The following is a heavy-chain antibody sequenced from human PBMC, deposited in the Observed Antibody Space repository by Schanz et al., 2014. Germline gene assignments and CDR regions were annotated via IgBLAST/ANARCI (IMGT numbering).Heavy chain of an antibody. Sequence: EVQLAESGGGLLQPGGSLRLSCVVSGFSVSNTYMHWVRQPPGKGLEWVSVINSAGTTYYADSVKGRFTFSRDSSKNTVYTQLDSRSADATSVYYCARGRGYIIGQWGQGILVTVSS. CDR1: GFSVSNTY. CDR2: INSAGTT. CDR3: ARGRGYIIGQ. D-gene: IGHD3-10*01. V-gene: IGHV3-53*01. J-gene: IGHJ4*02.